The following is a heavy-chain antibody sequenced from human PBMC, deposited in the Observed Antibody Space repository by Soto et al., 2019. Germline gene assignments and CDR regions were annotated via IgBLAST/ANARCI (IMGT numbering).Heavy chain of an antibody. D-gene: IGHD6-13*01. CDR3: ARPREGSSSWYSWFDP. J-gene: IGHJ5*02. CDR1: GGSISSSSYY. CDR2: IYYSGST. Sequence: SETLSLTCTVSGGSISSSSYYWGWIRQPPGKGLEWIGSIYYSGSTYYNPSLKSRVTISVDTSKNQFSLKLSSVTAADTAVYYCARPREGSSSWYSWFDPWGQGTLVTVSS. V-gene: IGHV4-39*01.